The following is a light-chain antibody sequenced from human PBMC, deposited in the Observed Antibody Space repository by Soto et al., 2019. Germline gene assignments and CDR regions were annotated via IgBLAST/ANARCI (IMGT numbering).Light chain of an antibody. CDR3: VSYTTSASYV. V-gene: IGLV2-14*01. Sequence: QSVLTQPASGAGSPGQSIAISCTGTSSGVGNYIFVSWYRQHPCKAPKLIIYDINTRPSGVSNRFSGSKSGNTDSLTISGLQAEDEADYYCVSYTTSASYVFGTGTQVTAL. CDR1: SSGVGNYIF. J-gene: IGLJ1*01. CDR2: DIN.